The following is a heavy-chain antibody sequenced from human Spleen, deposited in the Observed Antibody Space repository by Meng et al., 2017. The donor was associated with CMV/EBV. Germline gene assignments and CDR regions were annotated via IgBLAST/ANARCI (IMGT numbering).Heavy chain of an antibody. J-gene: IGHJ4*02. V-gene: IGHV1-2*02. CDR2: INPNSGGT. CDR1: GYTFTDYY. CDR3: ARDPQVTGDLYFDY. D-gene: IGHD7-27*01. Sequence: ASVKVSCKASGYTFTDYYIHWVRQAPGQGLEWMGWINPNSGGTDFAQKFQGRVTMTRDTSISTAYMELSRLRSDDTAVYYCARDPQVTGDLYFDYWGQGTLVTVSS.